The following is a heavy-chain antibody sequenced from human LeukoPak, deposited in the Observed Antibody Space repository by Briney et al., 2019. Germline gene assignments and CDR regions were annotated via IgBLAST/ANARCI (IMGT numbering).Heavy chain of an antibody. CDR2: IKQDGSEK. V-gene: IGHV3-7*01. J-gene: IGHJ4*02. CDR3: ARLNDWNFDY. CDR1: GFTFSSYW. D-gene: IGHD1-1*01. Sequence: GGSLRLSCAASGFTFSSYWMSWVRQAPGKGLEWVASIKQDGSEKNYVDPVKGRFTVSRDNAKNSLFLQMNSLRAEDTAVFYCARLNDWNFDYWGQGTLVTVSS.